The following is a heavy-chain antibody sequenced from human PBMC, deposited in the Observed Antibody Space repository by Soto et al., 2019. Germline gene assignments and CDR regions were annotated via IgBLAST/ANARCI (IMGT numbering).Heavy chain of an antibody. CDR3: ASSPPEDAFDL. J-gene: IGHJ3*01. D-gene: IGHD6-6*01. CDR1: VASISSGDHY. Sequence: QGQLQESGPGVVRPSQTLSLTCTVSVASISSGDHYWTWIRQPPGKGLEWIGYIYYSGSTFYNPSLNSRVTMSIDMSKSQFSLNLRSVIAADTAVYYCASSPPEDAFDLWGQGTMVIVSS. V-gene: IGHV4-30-4*01. CDR2: IYYSGST.